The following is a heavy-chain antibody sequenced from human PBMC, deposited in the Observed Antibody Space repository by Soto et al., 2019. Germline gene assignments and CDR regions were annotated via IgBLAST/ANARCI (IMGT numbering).Heavy chain of an antibody. CDR2: IYYSGST. CDR3: ARRRYCSSTSCYTGPPQYYYGMDV. J-gene: IGHJ6*02. Sequence: SETLSLTCTVSGGSISSSSYYWGWIRQPPGKGLEWIGSIYYSGSTYHNPSLKSRVTISVDTSKNQFSLKLSSVTAADTAVYYCARRRYCSSTSCYTGPPQYYYGMDVWGQGTTVTVSS. V-gene: IGHV4-39*01. CDR1: GGSISSSSYY. D-gene: IGHD2-2*02.